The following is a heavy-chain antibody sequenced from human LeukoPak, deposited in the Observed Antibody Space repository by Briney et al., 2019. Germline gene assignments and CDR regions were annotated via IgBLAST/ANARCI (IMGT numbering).Heavy chain of an antibody. V-gene: IGHV4-39*06. D-gene: IGHD1-26*01. CDR2: IYYSGST. CDR3: ASLAGEWELLEGAFDY. Sequence: SETLSLTYTVSGGSISSSSYYWGWIRQPPGKGLEWIGSIYYSGSTYYNPSLKSRVTISVDTSKNQFPLKLSSVTAADTAVYYCASLAGEWELLEGAFDYWGQGTLVTVSS. J-gene: IGHJ4*02. CDR1: GGSISSSSYY.